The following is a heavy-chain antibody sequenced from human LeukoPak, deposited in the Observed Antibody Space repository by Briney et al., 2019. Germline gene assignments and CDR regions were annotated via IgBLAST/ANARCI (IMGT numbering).Heavy chain of an antibody. D-gene: IGHD2-15*01. Sequence: PGGSLRLSCAASGFTFSSYAMSWVRQAPGKGLEWVSAVSGSGGSTYYADSVKGRFTISRDNSKNTLYPQMKSLRAEDTAVYDCAKEGPGYCSGGSCYRLGGFDYWGQGTLVTVSS. CDR1: GFTFSSYA. J-gene: IGHJ4*02. CDR2: VSGSGGST. CDR3: AKEGPGYCSGGSCYRLGGFDY. V-gene: IGHV3-23*01.